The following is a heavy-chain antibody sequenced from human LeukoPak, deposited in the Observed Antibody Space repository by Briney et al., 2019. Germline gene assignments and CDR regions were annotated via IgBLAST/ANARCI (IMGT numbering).Heavy chain of an antibody. Sequence: PGGSLRLSCAASGFTFSSYSLNWVRQAPGKGLEWVSSISTSSSYIYYADSVKGRFTISRDNAKNSLYLQMNSLRAEDTAVYYCARGAGGVWFGESRYYFDYWGQGTLVTVSS. V-gene: IGHV3-21*01. CDR2: ISTSSSYI. D-gene: IGHD3-10*01. CDR1: GFTFSSYS. CDR3: ARGAGGVWFGESRYYFDY. J-gene: IGHJ4*02.